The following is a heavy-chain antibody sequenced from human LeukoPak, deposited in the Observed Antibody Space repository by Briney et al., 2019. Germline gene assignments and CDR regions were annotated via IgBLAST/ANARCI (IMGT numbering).Heavy chain of an antibody. V-gene: IGHV4-4*07. CDR1: GGSISSYY. J-gene: IGHJ4*02. Sequence: NPSETLSLTCTVSGGSISSYYGSWIRQPAGKGLEWIGRIYTSGSTNYNPSLKSRVTMSVDTSKNQISLKVNSVTAADTAVYYCARESYSSSYLFDFWGQGTLVTVSS. CDR2: IYTSGST. D-gene: IGHD6-6*01. CDR3: ARESYSSSYLFDF.